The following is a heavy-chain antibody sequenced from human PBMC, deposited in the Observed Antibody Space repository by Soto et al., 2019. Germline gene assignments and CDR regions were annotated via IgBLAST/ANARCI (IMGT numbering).Heavy chain of an antibody. D-gene: IGHD6-19*01. Sequence: GGSLRLSCAASGFTFSSYGMHWVRQAPGKGLEWVAVIWYDGSNKYYADSVKGRYTISRDDSKNTVYLQMNSLGAEDTAVYYCTRDPLIAVAAYDTFDIWGQGTSVTVSS. V-gene: IGHV3-33*01. CDR2: IWYDGSNK. CDR1: GFTFSSYG. J-gene: IGHJ3*02. CDR3: TRDPLIAVAAYDTFDI.